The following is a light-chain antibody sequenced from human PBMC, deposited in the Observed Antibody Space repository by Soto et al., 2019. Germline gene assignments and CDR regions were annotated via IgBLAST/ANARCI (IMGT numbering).Light chain of an antibody. V-gene: IGKV3-20*01. CDR3: QQYGSSITWT. CDR1: QSVSSSY. CDR2: GAS. Sequence: EIVLTQSPGTLSLSPGERATLSCRASQSVSSSYLAWYQQKPGQAPRLLIYGASSRATGIPDRFSGSGSGTDFTLTISRLEPEDWAVYYCQQYGSSITWTFGQGTKVEIK. J-gene: IGKJ1*01.